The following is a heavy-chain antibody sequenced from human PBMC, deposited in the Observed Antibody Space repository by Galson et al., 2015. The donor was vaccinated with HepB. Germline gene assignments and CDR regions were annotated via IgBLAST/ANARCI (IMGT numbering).Heavy chain of an antibody. J-gene: IGHJ3*02. D-gene: IGHD4-11*01. V-gene: IGHV3-48*01. CDR3: ARDGDYSDYYAFDI. CDR2: ISSRSTSI. Sequence: SLRLSCAGSGFSFSSYSMNWVRQAPGKGLEWVSYISSRSTSIYYADSVKGRFTISRDNAKNSLSLQMISLRAEDTAVYYCARDGDYSDYYAFDIWGQGTMVTVSS. CDR1: GFSFSSYS.